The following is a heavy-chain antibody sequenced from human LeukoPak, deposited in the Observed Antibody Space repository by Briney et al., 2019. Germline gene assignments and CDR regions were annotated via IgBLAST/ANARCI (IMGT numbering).Heavy chain of an antibody. V-gene: IGHV3-15*01. J-gene: IGHJ3*02. CDR2: IKSKTDGGTT. CDR1: GFTFSSYA. D-gene: IGHD3-22*01. CDR3: TTDLYYDSSGYYYGGFNAFDI. Sequence: PGGSLRLSCAASGFTFSSYAMSWVRQAPGKGLEWVGRIKSKTDGGTTDYAAPVKGRFTISRDDSKNTLYLQMNSLKTEDTAVYYCTTDLYYDSSGYYYGGFNAFDIWGQGTMVTVSS.